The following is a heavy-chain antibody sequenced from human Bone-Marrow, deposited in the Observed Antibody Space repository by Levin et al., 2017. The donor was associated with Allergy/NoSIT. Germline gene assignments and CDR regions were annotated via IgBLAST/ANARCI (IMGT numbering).Heavy chain of an antibody. CDR3: ARERGDY. V-gene: IGHV3-74*01. J-gene: IGHJ4*02. CDR1: GFTFSTYW. Sequence: PGGSLRLSCAASGFTFSTYWMHWVRQAPGMGLVWVSRINSDGSTTNNADSVKGRFTISRDNAKNTLYLQMNSLRAEDTAVYYWARERGDYWGQGTLVTVSS. CDR2: INSDGSTT.